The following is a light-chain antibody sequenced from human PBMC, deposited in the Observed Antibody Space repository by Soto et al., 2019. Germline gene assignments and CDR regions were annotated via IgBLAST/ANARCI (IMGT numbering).Light chain of an antibody. CDR2: AAS. J-gene: IGKJ1*01. CDR3: LQVANFPRT. Sequence: DIQMTQSPSSVSASIGDSVTITCRASQNIGNRLAWFQQKPGKPPKLLIEAASTLEIGVPSTFSGSGSGTEFSLTISTLGSEDFATYYCLQVANFPRTFGQGTKVDIK. V-gene: IGKV1-12*01. CDR1: QNIGNR.